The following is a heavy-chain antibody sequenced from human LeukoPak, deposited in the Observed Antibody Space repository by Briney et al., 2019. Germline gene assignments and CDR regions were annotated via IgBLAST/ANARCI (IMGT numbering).Heavy chain of an antibody. Sequence: PGGSLRLSCAASGFTVSSNYMSWVRQAPGKGLEWVSFIHSGGNTYYADSVKGRFTISRDNSKNTLYLQMNSLRAEDTAVYYCASRRFVMGAPNGNWFDPWGQGTLVTVSS. V-gene: IGHV3-53*01. J-gene: IGHJ5*02. CDR1: GFTVSSNY. D-gene: IGHD1-26*01. CDR3: ASRRFVMGAPNGNWFDP. CDR2: IHSGGNT.